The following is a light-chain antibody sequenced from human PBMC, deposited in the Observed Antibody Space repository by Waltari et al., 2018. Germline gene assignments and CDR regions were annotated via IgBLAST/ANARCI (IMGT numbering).Light chain of an antibody. CDR3: QQYNNYPFT. CDR1: QDINNY. Sequence: DIQLTQSPSSLSASVGDRVTITCRARQDINNYLVWLQQKPGKAPKPLIYAASSLQSGVPSKFSGSGSGTDFTLTISSLQAEDFATYYCQQYNNYPFTFGPGTKVDIK. J-gene: IGKJ3*01. CDR2: AAS. V-gene: IGKV1-16*02.